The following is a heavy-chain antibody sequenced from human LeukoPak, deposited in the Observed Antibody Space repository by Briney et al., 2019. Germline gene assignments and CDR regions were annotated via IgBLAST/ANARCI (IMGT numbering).Heavy chain of an antibody. CDR2: IYYSGST. J-gene: IGHJ4*02. CDR1: GDSIRSSSYY. D-gene: IGHD6-19*01. CDR3: AAATSCWYPRFDY. V-gene: IGHV4-39*01. Sequence: SETLSLTCTVSGDSIRSSSYYWGWIRQPPGKGLEWIGSIYYSGSTYYNPSLKGRVTISVDTSKNQFSLNLNSMTAADTAVYYCAAATSCWYPRFDYWGQGTLVTFSS.